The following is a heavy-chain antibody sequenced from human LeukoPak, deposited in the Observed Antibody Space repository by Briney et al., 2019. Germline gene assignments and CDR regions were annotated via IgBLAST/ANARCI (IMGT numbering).Heavy chain of an antibody. J-gene: IGHJ4*02. CDR2: INHSGST. V-gene: IGHV4-34*01. CDR3: ARDRYYYYGSGSYYLFDY. Sequence: PSETLSLTCAVYGGSFSGYYWSWIRQPPGKGLEWIGEINHSGSTNYNPSLKSRVTMSVDTSKNQFSLKLSSVTAADTAVYYCARDRYYYYGSGSYYLFDYWGQGTLVTVSS. D-gene: IGHD3-10*01. CDR1: GGSFSGYY.